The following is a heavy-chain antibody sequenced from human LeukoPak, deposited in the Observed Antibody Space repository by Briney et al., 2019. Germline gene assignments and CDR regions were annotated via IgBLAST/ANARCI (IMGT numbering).Heavy chain of an antibody. CDR2: ISWNSGSI. CDR3: AKDGSSSWLHFDY. D-gene: IGHD6-13*01. J-gene: IGHJ4*02. V-gene: IGHV3-9*01. Sequence: PGGSLRLSCAASGFTFSSYSMNWVRQAPGKGLEWVSGISWNSGSIGYADSVKGRFTISRDNAKNSLYLQMNSLRAEDTALYYCAKDGSSSWLHFDYWGQGTLVTVSS. CDR1: GFTFSSYS.